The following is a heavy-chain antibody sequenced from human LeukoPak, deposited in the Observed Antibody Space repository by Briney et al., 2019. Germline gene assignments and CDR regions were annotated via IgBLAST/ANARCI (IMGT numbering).Heavy chain of an antibody. CDR2: IYSGGST. Sequence: GGSLRLSCAASGFTVSSNYMSWVRQAPGKGLEWVSVIYSGGSTYYADSVKGRFTISRDNSKNTLYLQMNSLRAEDTAVYYCARDVLRWAWFGELSLSPVDVWGQGTTVTVSS. CDR3: ARDVLRWAWFGELSLSPVDV. D-gene: IGHD3-10*01. CDR1: GFTVSSNY. J-gene: IGHJ6*02. V-gene: IGHV3-66*01.